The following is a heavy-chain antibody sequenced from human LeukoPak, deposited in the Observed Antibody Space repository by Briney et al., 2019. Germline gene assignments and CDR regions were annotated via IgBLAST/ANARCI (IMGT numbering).Heavy chain of an antibody. CDR3: ARQGSCRFDP. CDR1: GDSVSSNSVA. J-gene: IGHJ5*02. V-gene: IGHV6-1*01. CDR2: TYYRSNWYN. Sequence: KQSQTLSLTCAISGDSVSSNSVAWNWFRQSPSRGLEWLGRTYYRSNWYNDYAVSVKSRITINPDTSKNQFSLQLNSVTPEDTAVDYCARQGSCRFDPWGQGTLVTVSS.